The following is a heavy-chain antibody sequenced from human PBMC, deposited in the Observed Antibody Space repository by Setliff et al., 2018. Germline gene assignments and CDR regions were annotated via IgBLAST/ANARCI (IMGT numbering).Heavy chain of an antibody. CDR3: AREGDTVNWFDP. J-gene: IGHJ5*02. CDR2: ISYDGSNK. V-gene: IGHV3-30*04. CDR1: GFSFSSYA. Sequence: PGGSLRLSCAASGFSFSSYAMYWVRQAPGKGLEWVAVISYDGSNKYYADSVKGRFTISRDNSKNTLYLQMDSLRAEDTALYYCAREGDTVNWFDPWGQGTLVTVSS. D-gene: IGHD4-4*01.